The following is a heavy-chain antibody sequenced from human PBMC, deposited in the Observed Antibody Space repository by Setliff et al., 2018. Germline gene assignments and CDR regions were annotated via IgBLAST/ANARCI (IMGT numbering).Heavy chain of an antibody. V-gene: IGHV1-46*01. J-gene: IGHJ4*02. Sequence: GASVKVSCKASGYTFTSNHVHWGRQAPGQGLEWMGTINPSGGSTIYAPDFQGRFTISRDNSKNSLYLQMGSLRAEDMAVYYCATWDGKYSRYWGQGTLVTVSS. CDR1: GYTFTSNH. D-gene: IGHD3-9*01. CDR2: INPSGGST. CDR3: ATWDGKYSRY.